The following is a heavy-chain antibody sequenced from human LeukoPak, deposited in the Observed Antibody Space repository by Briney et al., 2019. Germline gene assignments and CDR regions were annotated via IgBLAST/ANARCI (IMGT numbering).Heavy chain of an antibody. D-gene: IGHD6-13*01. CDR2: IYHSGST. CDR3: AREKIAAAGIYYYYGMDV. V-gene: IGHV4-38-2*02. J-gene: IGHJ6*02. CDR1: GYSISSGYY. Sequence: SETLSLTCTVSGYSISSGYYWGWIRQPPGKGLEWIGSIYHSGSTYYNPSIKSRVTISVDTSKNQFSLKLSSVTAADTAVYYCAREKIAAAGIYYYYGMDVWGQGTTVTVSS.